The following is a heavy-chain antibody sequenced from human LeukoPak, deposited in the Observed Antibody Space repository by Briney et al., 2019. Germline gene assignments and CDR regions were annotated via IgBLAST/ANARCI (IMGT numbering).Heavy chain of an antibody. CDR2: ISSIGSTI. D-gene: IGHD3-22*01. J-gene: IGHJ4*02. Sequence: GGSLRLSCAASGFTFSDYYMSWIRQAPGKGLEWVSYISSIGSTIYYADSVKGRFTISRDNAKNSLYLQMNSLIAEDTAVYYCARDLRLSWFGIDDSSGLDWGQGTLVTVSS. CDR1: GFTFSDYY. V-gene: IGHV3-11*01. CDR3: ARDLRLSWFGIDDSSGLD.